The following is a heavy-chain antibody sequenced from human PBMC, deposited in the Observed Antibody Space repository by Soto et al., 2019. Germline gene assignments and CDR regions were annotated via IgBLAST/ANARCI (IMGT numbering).Heavy chain of an antibody. J-gene: IGHJ6*02. CDR3: AREGSSGSGNYYGMDV. Sequence: ASVKVSCKASGGTFSSYAISWVRQAPGQGLEWMGGIIPILGIANYAQKFQGRVTITADKSTSTAYMELSSLRSEDTAVYYCAREGSSGSGNYYGMDVWGQGTTVTVSS. V-gene: IGHV1-69*10. CDR2: IIPILGIA. D-gene: IGHD6-19*01. CDR1: GGTFSSYA.